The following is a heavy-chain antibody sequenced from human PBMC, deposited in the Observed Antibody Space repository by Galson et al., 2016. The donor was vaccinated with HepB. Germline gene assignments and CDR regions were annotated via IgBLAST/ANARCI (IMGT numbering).Heavy chain of an antibody. CDR3: ARYQLLVHETIDY. J-gene: IGHJ4*02. V-gene: IGHV3-7*01. Sequence: SLRLSCAASGFTFSSYWMTWVRQAPGKGLEWVANIKQDGSEIYYVGSVRGRFTISRDNAKNSLYLQMNSLRAEDTAVYYCARYQLLVHETIDYWGQGTLVTVSS. CDR2: IKQDGSEI. D-gene: IGHD2-21*01. CDR1: GFTFSSYW.